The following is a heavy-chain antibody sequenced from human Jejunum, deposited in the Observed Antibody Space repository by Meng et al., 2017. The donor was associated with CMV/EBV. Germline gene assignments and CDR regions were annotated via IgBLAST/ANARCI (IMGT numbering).Heavy chain of an antibody. Sequence: QVQPQQSGPGLVKPSETLSLTCAISGDSVSRNSGAWHWIRQSPSRGLEWLGRTYYRSKWYSEYAPSVKSRIVINPDTSKNQFSLQVNSVTPEDTAVYYCAREGGWNYFDYWGQGALVTVSS. D-gene: IGHD6-19*01. CDR3: AREGGWNYFDY. V-gene: IGHV6-1*01. CDR1: GDSVSRNSGA. CDR2: TYYRSKWYS. J-gene: IGHJ4*02.